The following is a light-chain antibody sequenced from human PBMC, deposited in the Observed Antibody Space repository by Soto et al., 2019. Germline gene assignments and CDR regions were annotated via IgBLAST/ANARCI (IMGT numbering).Light chain of an antibody. Sequence: DIQMTQSPSTLSASVGDRVTITCRASQSISSWLAWYQQKPGKAPKLLIYKASSLESGVPPRFSGSGSGTEFTLTISSLQPDEFATYYGQQYNSYWYTFGQGTKLEIK. CDR3: QQYNSYWYT. CDR2: KAS. CDR1: QSISSW. V-gene: IGKV1-5*03. J-gene: IGKJ2*01.